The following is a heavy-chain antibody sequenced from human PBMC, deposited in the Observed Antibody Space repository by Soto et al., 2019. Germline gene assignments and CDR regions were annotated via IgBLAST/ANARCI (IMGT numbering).Heavy chain of an antibody. Sequence: GGSLRLSCAASGFTFSSYAMSWVRQAPGKGLEWVSAISGSGGSTYYADSVKGRFTISRDNSKNTLYLQMNSLRAEDTAVYYCAKDLITYCSSTSCPMDWGQGTLVTVSS. D-gene: IGHD2-2*01. CDR3: AKDLITYCSSTSCPMD. V-gene: IGHV3-23*01. CDR1: GFTFSSYA. J-gene: IGHJ4*02. CDR2: ISGSGGST.